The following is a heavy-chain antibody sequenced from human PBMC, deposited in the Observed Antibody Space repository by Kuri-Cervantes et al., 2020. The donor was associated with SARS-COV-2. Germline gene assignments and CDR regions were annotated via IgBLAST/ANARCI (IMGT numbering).Heavy chain of an antibody. CDR1: GASISSYY. CDR2: IYHSGST. J-gene: IGHJ4*02. Sequence: GSLRLSCAVSGASISSYYWNWIRQPPGKGLEWIGSIYHSGSTYYNPSLKSRVTISVDTSKNQFSLKLSSVTAADTAVYYCARHGGIAVAGTFDYWGQGTLVTVSS. V-gene: IGHV4-38-2*01. D-gene: IGHD6-19*01. CDR3: ARHGGIAVAGTFDY.